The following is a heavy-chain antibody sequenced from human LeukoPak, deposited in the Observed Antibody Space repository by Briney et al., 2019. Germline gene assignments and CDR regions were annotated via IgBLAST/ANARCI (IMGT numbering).Heavy chain of an antibody. D-gene: IGHD7-27*01. V-gene: IGHV4-31*03. J-gene: IGHJ4*02. CDR3: ARGFNWGHRDFDY. CDR2: IYYSGST. Sequence: SETLSLTCTVSGGSISSGGYYWSWIRQHPGKGLEWIGYIYYSGSTYYNPSLKSRVTISVDTSKNQFSLKLSSVTAADTAVYYCARGFNWGHRDFDYWGQGTLVTVSS. CDR1: GGSISSGGYY.